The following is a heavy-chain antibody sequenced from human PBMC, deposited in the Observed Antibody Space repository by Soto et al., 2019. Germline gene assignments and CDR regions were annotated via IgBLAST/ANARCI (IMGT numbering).Heavy chain of an antibody. CDR2: INAGNGNT. CDR3: ARLIGSSSYYYYGMDV. CDR1: GYTFTNYA. Sequence: GASVKVSCKASGYTFTNYAMHWVRQAPGQRLEWMGWINAGNGNTKYSQKFQGRVTITRDTSASTAYMELSSLRSEDTAVYYCARLIGSSSYYYYGMDVWGQGTTGTVS. V-gene: IGHV1-3*01. D-gene: IGHD6-6*01. J-gene: IGHJ6*02.